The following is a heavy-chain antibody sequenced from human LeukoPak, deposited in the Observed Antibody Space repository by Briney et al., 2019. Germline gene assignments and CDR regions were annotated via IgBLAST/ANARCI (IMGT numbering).Heavy chain of an antibody. Sequence: ASVKVSCKASGYTFTSYYMHWVRQAPGQGLEWMGIINPSGGSTSYAQKFQGRVTMTRDTSTSTVYMELSSLRSEDTAVYYCARGPQWLVISPPPDHWGQGTLVTVSS. V-gene: IGHV1-46*01. CDR2: INPSGGST. J-gene: IGHJ4*02. CDR1: GYTFTSYY. CDR3: ARGPQWLVISPPPDH. D-gene: IGHD6-19*01.